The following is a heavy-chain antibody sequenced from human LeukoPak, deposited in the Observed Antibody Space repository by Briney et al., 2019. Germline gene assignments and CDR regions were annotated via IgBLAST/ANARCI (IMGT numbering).Heavy chain of an antibody. CDR2: ISSSSSTI. V-gene: IGHV3-48*02. CDR1: GFIFSSYS. J-gene: IGHJ3*02. Sequence: GGSLRLSCAASGFIFSSYSMNWVRPAPGKGLEWVSYISSSSSTIYYADSVKGRFTISRDNAKNSLSLQMNSLRDEDTAVYYCARDPGYCTSTTCYPYDAFDIWGQGTVVTVSS. D-gene: IGHD2-2*01. CDR3: ARDPGYCTSTTCYPYDAFDI.